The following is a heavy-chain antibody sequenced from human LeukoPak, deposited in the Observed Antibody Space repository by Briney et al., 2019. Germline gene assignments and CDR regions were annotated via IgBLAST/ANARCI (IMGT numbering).Heavy chain of an antibody. D-gene: IGHD6-19*01. CDR2: IYYSGST. CDR3: ARHGRSSGWYEYYFDY. V-gene: IGHV4-59*08. Sequence: PSETLSLTCTVSGGSISSYYWSWIRQPPGKGLEWIGYIYYSGSTNYNPSLKSRVTISVDTSKNQFSLKLSSVTAADTAVYYCARHGRSSGWYEYYFDYWGQGTLVTVSS. J-gene: IGHJ4*02. CDR1: GGSISSYY.